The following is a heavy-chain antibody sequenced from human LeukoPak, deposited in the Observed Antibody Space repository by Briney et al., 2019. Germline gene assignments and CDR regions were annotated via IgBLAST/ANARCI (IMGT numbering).Heavy chain of an antibody. CDR2: INHSGST. Sequence: PSETLSLTCAVYGGSFSEYDWSWIRQPPGNGLECIAEINHSGSTNYNPSLKSRVTISVDTSKTQFSLKLSSVTAADTAVYYCARGPRGLGMAGTFDYWGQGTLVTVSS. D-gene: IGHD6-19*01. CDR1: GGSFSEYD. J-gene: IGHJ4*02. V-gene: IGHV4-34*01. CDR3: ARGPRGLGMAGTFDY.